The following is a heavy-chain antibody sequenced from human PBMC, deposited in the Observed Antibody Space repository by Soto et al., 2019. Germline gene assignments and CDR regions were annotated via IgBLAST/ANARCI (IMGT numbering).Heavy chain of an antibody. CDR2: ISSSSIDI. V-gene: IGHV3-21*01. CDR3: ASQSAAGTDVYYFDY. Sequence: EVQLVESGGGLVKPGGSLRLSCAASGFTFSSYSMNWVRQAPGKGLEWVSAISSSSIDIYYADSVKGRFTISRDNAKSSLYVQMNSLRAEDTAVYYCASQSAAGTDVYYFDYWGQGTLVTVSS. D-gene: IGHD6-13*01. CDR1: GFTFSSYS. J-gene: IGHJ4*02.